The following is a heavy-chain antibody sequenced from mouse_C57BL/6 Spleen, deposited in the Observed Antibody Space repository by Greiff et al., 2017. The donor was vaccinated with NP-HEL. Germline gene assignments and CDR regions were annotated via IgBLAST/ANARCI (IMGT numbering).Heavy chain of an antibody. CDR3: ARDKGLDGYYAMDY. J-gene: IGHJ4*01. D-gene: IGHD2-3*01. CDR2: ISDGGSYT. Sequence: DVHLVESGGGLVKPGGSLKLSCAASGFTFSSYAMSWVRQTPEKRLEWVATISDGGSYTYYPDNVKGRFTISRDNAKNNLYLQMSHLKSEDTAMYYCARDKGLDGYYAMDYGGQGTSVTVSS. V-gene: IGHV5-4*01. CDR1: GFTFSSYA.